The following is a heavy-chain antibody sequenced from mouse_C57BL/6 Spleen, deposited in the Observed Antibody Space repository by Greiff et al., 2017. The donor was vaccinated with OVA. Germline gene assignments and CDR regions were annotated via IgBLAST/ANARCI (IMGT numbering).Heavy chain of an antibody. Sequence: EVKLQQSVAELVRPGASVKLSCTASGFNIKNTYMHWVKQRPEQGLEWIGRIDPANGNTKYAPKFQGKATITADTSSNTAYLQLSSLTSEDTAIYYGARDYGSSYERYFDYWGQGTTLTVSS. J-gene: IGHJ2*01. CDR1: GFNIKNTY. CDR3: ARDYGSSYERYFDY. V-gene: IGHV14-3*01. D-gene: IGHD1-1*01. CDR2: IDPANGNT.